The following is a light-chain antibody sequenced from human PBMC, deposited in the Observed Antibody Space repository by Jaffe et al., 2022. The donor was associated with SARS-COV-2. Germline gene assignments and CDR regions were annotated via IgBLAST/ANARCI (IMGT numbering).Light chain of an antibody. CDR3: QLYGTSPQT. J-gene: IGKJ1*01. V-gene: IGKV3-20*01. CDR2: GAS. Sequence: EIVLTQSPGTLSLSPGERATLSCRASQGLFTKSLAWYQQRPGQAPRLLIYGASNRATGIPDRFGGSGSGTDFTLTISRLEPEDFAVYYCQLYGTSPQTFGQGTKVEIK. CDR1: QGLFTKS.